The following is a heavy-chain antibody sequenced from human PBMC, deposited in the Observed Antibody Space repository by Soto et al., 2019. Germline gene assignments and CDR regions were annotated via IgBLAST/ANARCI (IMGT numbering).Heavy chain of an antibody. D-gene: IGHD4-17*01. V-gene: IGHV3-23*01. CDR1: GFTFSSYA. CDR3: AKNYGDYVGYYYYYMDV. Sequence: PGGSLRLSCAASGFTFSSYAMSWVRQAPGKGLEWVSAISGSGGSTYYADSVKGRFTISRDNSKNTLYLQMNSLRAEDTAVYYCAKNYGDYVGYYYYYMDVWGKGTTVTVSS. CDR2: ISGSGGST. J-gene: IGHJ6*03.